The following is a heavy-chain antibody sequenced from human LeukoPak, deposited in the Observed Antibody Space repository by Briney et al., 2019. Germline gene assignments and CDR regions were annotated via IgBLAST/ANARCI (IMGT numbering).Heavy chain of an antibody. J-gene: IGHJ4*02. CDR3: ARDRGPDVVVPAAIQGRGSYYFDY. Sequence: ASVKVSCKASGGTFSSYAISWVRQAPGQGLEWMGRIIPILGIANYAQKFQGRVTITADKSTSTAYMELSSLRSEDTAVYYCARDRGPDVVVPAAIQGRGSYYFDYWGQGTLVTVSS. D-gene: IGHD2-2*02. V-gene: IGHV1-69*04. CDR2: IIPILGIA. CDR1: GGTFSSYA.